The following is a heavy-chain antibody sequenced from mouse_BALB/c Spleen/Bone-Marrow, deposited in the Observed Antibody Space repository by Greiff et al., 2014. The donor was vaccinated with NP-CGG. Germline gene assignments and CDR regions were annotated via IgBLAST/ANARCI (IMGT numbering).Heavy chain of an antibody. CDR2: INPDSYTI. Sequence: DVKLVESGGGLVQPGGSLKLSCAASGFDFSGFWMGWVRQAPGKGLEWIGEINPDSYTINYTPSLKDRFIISRDNAKNTLYLQMNKVRSEDTALYYCARLGYYGGFAYWGQGTLVTVSA. D-gene: IGHD2-3*01. CDR1: GFDFSGFW. CDR3: ARLGYYGGFAY. J-gene: IGHJ3*01. V-gene: IGHV4-1*02.